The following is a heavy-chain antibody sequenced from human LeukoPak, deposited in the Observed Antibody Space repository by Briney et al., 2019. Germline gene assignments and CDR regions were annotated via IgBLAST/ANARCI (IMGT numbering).Heavy chain of an antibody. CDR3: ARDYGPTDY. D-gene: IGHD3-10*01. CDR2: ISGSSNYI. CDR1: GFTFSSHT. V-gene: IGHV3-21*01. J-gene: IGHJ4*02. Sequence: GGSLRLSCAASGFTFSSHTMNWVRQAPVKGLEWVSSISGSSNYIYYAGSVKGRFTISRDNAKNSLYLQMNSLRVEDTAVYYCARDYGPTDYWGQGTLVTVSS.